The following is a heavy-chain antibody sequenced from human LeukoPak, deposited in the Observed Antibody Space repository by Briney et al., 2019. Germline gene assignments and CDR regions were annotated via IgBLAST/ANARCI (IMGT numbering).Heavy chain of an antibody. V-gene: IGHV3-53*01. D-gene: IGHD3-22*01. CDR3: ASHYDSSGYYLS. J-gene: IGHJ4*02. CDR2: IYSGGST. CDR1: GFTVSSNY. Sequence: GGSLGLSCAASGFTVSSNYMSWVRQAPGKGLEWVSVIYSGGSTYYADSVKGRFTISRDNSKNTLYLQMNSLSAEDTAVYYCASHYDSSGYYLSWGQGTLVTVSS.